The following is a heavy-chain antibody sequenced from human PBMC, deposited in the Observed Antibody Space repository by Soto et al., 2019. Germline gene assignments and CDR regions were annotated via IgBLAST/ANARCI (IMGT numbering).Heavy chain of an antibody. J-gene: IGHJ5*02. CDR3: ATLPPRVVASLLPIPT. Sequence: SETLSLTCAVSGGSISSGGYSWSWIRQPPGKGLEWIGYTYHSGNPYYNPSLKGRVTITVDKSNNQFSLKLNSVTAADTAVYYCATLPPRVVASLLPIPTWGQGTLVTAPQ. V-gene: IGHV4-30-2*01. D-gene: IGHD1-26*01. CDR2: TYHSGNP. CDR1: GGSISSGGYS.